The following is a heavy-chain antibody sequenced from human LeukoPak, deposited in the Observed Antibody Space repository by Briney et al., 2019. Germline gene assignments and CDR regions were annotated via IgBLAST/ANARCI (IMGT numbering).Heavy chain of an antibody. CDR2: ISSSSSYI. Sequence: GGSLRLSCAASGFTFSSYSMNWVRQAPGKGLEWVSSISSSSSYIYYADSVKGRFTISRDNAKNSLYLQMNSLRAEDTAVYYCARGIRRQWLVYHYYYYYMDVWGKGTTVTVSS. CDR1: GFTFSSYS. J-gene: IGHJ6*03. CDR3: ARGIRRQWLVYHYYYYYMDV. D-gene: IGHD6-19*01. V-gene: IGHV3-21*01.